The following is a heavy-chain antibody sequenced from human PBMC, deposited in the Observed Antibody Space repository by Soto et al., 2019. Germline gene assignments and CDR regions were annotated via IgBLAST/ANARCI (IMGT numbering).Heavy chain of an antibody. D-gene: IGHD1-26*01. Sequence: EVQLVESGGGLVQSGGSLRLSCAASGFTFTDYSMSWVRQAPGKGLAWIAYVSSRRVVMYADSVSGRFTISRDNAKKAVFLQMDSLRDEDTVVYYCAGEPVPENSMKWGFDFWGQGTLVAVSA. CDR2: VSSRRVVM. J-gene: IGHJ4*02. CDR1: GFTFTDYS. CDR3: AGEPVPENSMKWGFDF. V-gene: IGHV3-48*02.